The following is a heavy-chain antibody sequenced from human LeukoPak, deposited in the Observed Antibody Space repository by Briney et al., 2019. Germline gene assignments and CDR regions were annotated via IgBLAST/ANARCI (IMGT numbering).Heavy chain of an antibody. D-gene: IGHD3-10*01. V-gene: IGHV3-33*06. J-gene: IGHJ4*02. CDR1: GFTFSSYG. CDR3: AKDLKGTSGYFDY. CDR2: IWYGGTNE. Sequence: PGRSLRLSCAASGFTFSSYGMHWVRQAPGKGLEWVAVIWYGGTNECYADSVKGRFTISRDNSKNTLYLQMNSLRAEDTAVYYCAKDLKGTSGYFDYWGQGTLVTVSS.